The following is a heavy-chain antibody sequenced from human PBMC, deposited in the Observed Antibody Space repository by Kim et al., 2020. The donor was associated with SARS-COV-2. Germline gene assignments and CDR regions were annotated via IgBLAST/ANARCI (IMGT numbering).Heavy chain of an antibody. Sequence: GGSLRLSSAASGFTFSHYWMSWIRQAPGKGLEWVAHIKEDGSVIDYVDSVKGRFTVSRDNARDSLYLQMNSLRGEDTAVYYCVREGWGSFCDYWGQGTPVIVSS. J-gene: IGHJ4*02. D-gene: IGHD2-21*01. CDR3: VREGWGSFCDY. CDR2: IKEDGSVI. V-gene: IGHV3-7*03. CDR1: GFTFSHYW.